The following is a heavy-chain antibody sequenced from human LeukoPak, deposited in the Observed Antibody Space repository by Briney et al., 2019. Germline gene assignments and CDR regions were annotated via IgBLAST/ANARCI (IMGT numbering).Heavy chain of an antibody. CDR3: ARGSYYAFDM. D-gene: IGHD3-10*01. Sequence: GGSLRLSCAASGFTFSSYWMHWVRQAPGKGLVWVSYIKTDGRTTTYADSVKGRFTISRDNAKYTLYLQMNSLRAEDTAMYYCARGSYYAFDMWGQGTMVTVSS. CDR2: IKTDGRTT. J-gene: IGHJ3*02. V-gene: IGHV3-74*01. CDR1: GFTFSSYW.